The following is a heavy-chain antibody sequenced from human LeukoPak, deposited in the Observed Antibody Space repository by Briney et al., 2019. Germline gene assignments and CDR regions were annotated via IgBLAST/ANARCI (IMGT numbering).Heavy chain of an antibody. CDR2: IYTSGST. V-gene: IGHV4-4*07. CDR1: GGSISDYY. CDR3: ATQNRYCTGGSCPNWFDP. D-gene: IGHD2-15*01. J-gene: IGHJ5*02. Sequence: SETLSLTCTVSGGSISDYYWSWIRQPAGKGLEWIGRIYTSGSTNYNPSLKSRVTMSVDTSKNQFSLKLSSVTAADTAVYYCATQNRYCTGGSCPNWFDPWGQGTLVTVSS.